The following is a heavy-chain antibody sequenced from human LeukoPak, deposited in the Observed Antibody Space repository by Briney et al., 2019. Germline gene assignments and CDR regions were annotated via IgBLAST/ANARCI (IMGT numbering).Heavy chain of an antibody. D-gene: IGHD4-11*01. V-gene: IGHV3-30*19. CDR3: ARASYVTTLSDY. Sequence: PGGSLRLSCAASGFTFSSYGMHWVRQAPGKGLEWVAVISYDGSNKYYADSVKGRFTISRDNSKNTLYLQMNSLRAEDTAVYYCARASYVTTLSDYWGQGTLVTVSS. CDR1: GFTFSSYG. CDR2: ISYDGSNK. J-gene: IGHJ4*02.